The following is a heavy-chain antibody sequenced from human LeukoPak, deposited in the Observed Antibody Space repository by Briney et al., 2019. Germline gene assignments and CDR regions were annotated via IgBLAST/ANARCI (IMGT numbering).Heavy chain of an antibody. D-gene: IGHD4-23*01. V-gene: IGHV3-30*18. CDR1: GFTFSSFA. CDR3: AKEIDYGGNSFDY. J-gene: IGHJ4*02. CDR2: LSYDGTNK. Sequence: PGGSLRLPCAASGFTFSSFAMHWVRQAPGKGLEWVAVLSYDGTNKYYADSVKGRFTISRDNSKNTLYLQMNSLRAEDTAIYYCAKEIDYGGNSFDYRGQGTLVTVSS.